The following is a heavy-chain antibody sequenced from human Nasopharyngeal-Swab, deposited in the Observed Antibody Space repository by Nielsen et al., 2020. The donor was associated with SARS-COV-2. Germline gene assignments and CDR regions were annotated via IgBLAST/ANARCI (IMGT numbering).Heavy chain of an antibody. CDR2: IDPSDSYT. CDR3: ARGGGNMGASDY. D-gene: IGHD2-15*01. V-gene: IGHV5-10-1*01. CDR1: GYSFTRYW. Sequence: GESLKISCKGSGYSFTRYWISWVRQMPGKGLEWMGRIDPSDSYTNYSPSFQGHVTISADKSISTAYLQWSSLKASDTAMYYCARGGGNMGASDYWGQGTLVTVSS. J-gene: IGHJ4*02.